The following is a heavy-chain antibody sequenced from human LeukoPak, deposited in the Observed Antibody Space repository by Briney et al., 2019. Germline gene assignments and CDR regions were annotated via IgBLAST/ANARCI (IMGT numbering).Heavy chain of an antibody. V-gene: IGHV4-4*07. CDR1: GGSFSSSY. CDR3: ARGYSGNYLRFDP. Sequence: SETLSLTCTVSGGSFSSSYWSWIRQPAGKGLEWIGRIYTSGSTNFNPSLKSRVTISIDKSKNQISLKLNSVTAADTAVYYCARGYSGNYLRFDPWGQGTLVTVS. J-gene: IGHJ5*02. D-gene: IGHD1-26*01. CDR2: IYTSGST.